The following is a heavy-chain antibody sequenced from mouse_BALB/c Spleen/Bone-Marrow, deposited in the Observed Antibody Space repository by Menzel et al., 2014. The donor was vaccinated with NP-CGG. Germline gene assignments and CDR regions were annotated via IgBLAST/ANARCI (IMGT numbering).Heavy chain of an antibody. D-gene: IGHD1-1*01. CDR1: GFTFSDYG. CDR3: ARALAYGSSFDY. J-gene: IGHJ2*01. CDR2: ISNLAYSI. V-gene: IGHV5-15*02. Sequence: EVHLVESGGGLVQPGGSRKLSCAASGFTFSDYGMAWVRQAPGKGPEWVAFISNLAYSIYYTDTVTGRFTISRENAKNTLYLEMSNLRSEDTAMYYCARALAYGSSFDYWGQGTTLTVSS.